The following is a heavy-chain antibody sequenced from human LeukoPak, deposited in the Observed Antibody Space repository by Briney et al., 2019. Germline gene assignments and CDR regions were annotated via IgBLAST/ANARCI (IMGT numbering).Heavy chain of an antibody. CDR2: IYRGGST. CDR3: ARDRGSSDDLDY. V-gene: IGHV3-66*01. D-gene: IGHD6-6*01. CDR1: GFTVTSDC. Sequence: GGSLRLSCAASGFTVTSDCMSWVRQAPGKGLEGVSVIYRGGSTYYADSVQGRFTISRDNSSNTLYLQMNSLRADDTAVYYCARDRGSSDDLDYWGQGTLVTVSS. J-gene: IGHJ4*02.